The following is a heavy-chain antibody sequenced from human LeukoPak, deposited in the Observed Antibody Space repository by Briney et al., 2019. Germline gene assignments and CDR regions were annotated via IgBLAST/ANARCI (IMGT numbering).Heavy chain of an antibody. CDR2: IYSGGST. J-gene: IGHJ4*02. CDR3: AICTTVTRQFDY. Sequence: GGSLRLSCAASGFTVSDNYMSWVRQAPGKGLEWVSVIYSGGSTNYADSVKGRFTISRDNSKNTLYLQMNSLRAEDTAVYYCAICTTVTRQFDYWGQGTLVTVSS. V-gene: IGHV3-66*01. CDR1: GFTVSDNY. D-gene: IGHD4-11*01.